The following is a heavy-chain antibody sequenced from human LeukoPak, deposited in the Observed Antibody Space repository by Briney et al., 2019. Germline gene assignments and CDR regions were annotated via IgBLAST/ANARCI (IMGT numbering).Heavy chain of an antibody. V-gene: IGHV3-30*18. D-gene: IGHD3-22*01. J-gene: IGHJ3*02. CDR1: GFTFSSYG. CDR2: ISYDGSNK. CDR3: AKEYYYDSRGDAFDI. Sequence: GGSLRLSCAASGFTFSSYGMHWVRQAPGKGLEWVAVISYDGSNKYYADSVKGRFTISRDNSKNTLYLQMNSLRAEDTAVYYCAKEYYYDSRGDAFDIWGQGTMVTVSS.